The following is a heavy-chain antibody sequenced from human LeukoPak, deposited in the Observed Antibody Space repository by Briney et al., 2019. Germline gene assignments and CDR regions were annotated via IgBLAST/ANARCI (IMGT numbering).Heavy chain of an antibody. Sequence: PSETLSLTCAVSGGSISSGDFSWNWIRQPPGKGLEWIGYIRYSGGTSYNPSLKSRLTMSVDTSNNQFSLKLSSVTAADTAVYYWPRGRRRGESHFEYGGKEIRFTVS. J-gene: IGHJ4*02. CDR2: IRYSGGT. V-gene: IGHV4-30-4*01. CDR3: PRGRRRGESHFEY. CDR1: GGSISSGDFS. D-gene: IGHD3-10*01.